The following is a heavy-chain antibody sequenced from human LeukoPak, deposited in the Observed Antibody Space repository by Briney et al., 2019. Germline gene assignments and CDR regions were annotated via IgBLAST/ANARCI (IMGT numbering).Heavy chain of an antibody. CDR2: INTNTGNP. CDR1: GYTFTSYA. V-gene: IGHV7-4-1*02. Sequence: ASVKVSCKASGYTFTSYAMNWVRQAPGQGLESMGWINTNTGNPTYAQGFTGRFVFSLDTSVSTAYLQISSLKAEDTAVYYCARVYSSSWYYKEFDYWGQGTLVTVSS. D-gene: IGHD6-13*01. CDR3: ARVYSSSWYYKEFDY. J-gene: IGHJ4*02.